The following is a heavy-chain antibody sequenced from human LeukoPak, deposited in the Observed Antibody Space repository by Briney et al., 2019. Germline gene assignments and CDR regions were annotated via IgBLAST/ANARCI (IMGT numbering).Heavy chain of an antibody. D-gene: IGHD6-13*01. CDR2: IWYDGSNK. CDR1: GFTFSSYG. V-gene: IGHV3-33*06. J-gene: IGHJ4*02. CDR3: AKDIAAAGTSERNDY. Sequence: GRSLRLSCAASGFTFSSYGMHLVRQAPGKGLEWVAVIWYDGSNKYYADSVKGRFTISRDNSKNTLYLQMNSLRAEDTAVYYCAKDIAAAGTSERNDYWGQGTLVTVSS.